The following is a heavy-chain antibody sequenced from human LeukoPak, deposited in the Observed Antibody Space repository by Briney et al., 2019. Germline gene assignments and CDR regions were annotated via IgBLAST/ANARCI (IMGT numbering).Heavy chain of an antibody. V-gene: IGHV3-7*01. CDR1: GFTFTTYW. CDR3: ARSRSRLDAFDI. J-gene: IGHJ3*02. Sequence: GESLRLSCAASGFTFTTYWMSWVRQLPGKGLEWVANINQDGTEKYYVDSVKGRFTISRDNAKNSLDLQMNSLRVGDTAVYYCARSRSRLDAFDIWGQGTMVTVSS. D-gene: IGHD2-15*01. CDR2: INQDGTEK.